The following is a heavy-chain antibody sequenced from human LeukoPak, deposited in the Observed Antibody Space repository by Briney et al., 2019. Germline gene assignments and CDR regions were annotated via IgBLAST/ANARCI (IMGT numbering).Heavy chain of an antibody. CDR1: GFTFSSYG. V-gene: IGHV3-33*01. Sequence: GGSLRLSCAASGFTFSSYGMHWVRQAPGKGLEWVAVIWYDGSNKYYADSVKGRFTISRDNSKNTLCLQMNSLRAEDTAVYYCARARSNFGVVDYWGQGTLVTVSS. CDR3: ARARSNFGVVDY. CDR2: IWYDGSNK. D-gene: IGHD3-10*01. J-gene: IGHJ4*02.